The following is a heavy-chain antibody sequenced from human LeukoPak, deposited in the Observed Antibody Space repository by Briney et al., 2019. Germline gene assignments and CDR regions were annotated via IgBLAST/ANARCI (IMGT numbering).Heavy chain of an antibody. CDR3: ARGKWELLVDY. CDR1: GGSLSSGDYY. CDR2: IYYSGST. Sequence: SETLSLTCTVSGGSLSSGDYYWSWIRQPPGKGLEWIGYIYYSGSTYYNPSLKSRVTISVDTSKSQFSLKLSPVTAADTAVYYCARGKWELLVDYWGQGTLVTVSS. D-gene: IGHD1-26*01. V-gene: IGHV4-30-4*01. J-gene: IGHJ4*02.